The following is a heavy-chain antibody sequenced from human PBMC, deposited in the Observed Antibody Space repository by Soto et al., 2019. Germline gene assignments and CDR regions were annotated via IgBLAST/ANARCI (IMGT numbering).Heavy chain of an antibody. CDR1: GFTFSNFD. J-gene: IGHJ1*01. Sequence: EVQLLESGGGLVQPGGSLRLSCAASGFTFSNFDMSWVRQAPGMGLEWVSGISTSGGTTYYADSVKGRFTSSRDNSKNTLYLQMTSLRAEDTAVYYCATGTAAPAHWGQGTLVTVSS. V-gene: IGHV3-23*01. D-gene: IGHD6-13*01. CDR2: ISTSGGTT. CDR3: ATGTAAPAH.